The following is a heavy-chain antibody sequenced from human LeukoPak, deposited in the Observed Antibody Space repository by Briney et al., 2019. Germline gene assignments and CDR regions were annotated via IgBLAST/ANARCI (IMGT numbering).Heavy chain of an antibody. D-gene: IGHD5-18*01. CDR2: IYYRGST. Sequence: SEALSLTCTVSGGSISSSSYYWAWIRQPPGKGLEWIGSIYYRGSTYYKPSLKSRVTISVDTSKNQFSLRLSSVTAADTAVYYCATRPDTAAPLDFDYWGQGTLVTVSS. J-gene: IGHJ4*02. V-gene: IGHV4-39*07. CDR3: ATRPDTAAPLDFDY. CDR1: GGSISSSSYY.